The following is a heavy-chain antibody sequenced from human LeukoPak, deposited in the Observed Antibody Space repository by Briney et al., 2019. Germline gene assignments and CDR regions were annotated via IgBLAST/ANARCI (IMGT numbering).Heavy chain of an antibody. CDR3: VKTVYGSGSHYFDY. Sequence: GGSLRLSCAASGFTFSNYAMSWVRQAPGKGLECVSVISGSGDYTYYADSVKGRFTISRDNSKNTLYLQMNSLRAEDTAVYNCVKTVYGSGSHYFDYWGQGTLVTVSS. J-gene: IGHJ4*02. D-gene: IGHD3-10*01. V-gene: IGHV3-23*01. CDR2: ISGSGDYT. CDR1: GFTFSNYA.